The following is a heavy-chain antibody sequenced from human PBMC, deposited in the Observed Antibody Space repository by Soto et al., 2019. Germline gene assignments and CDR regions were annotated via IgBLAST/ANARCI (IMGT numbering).Heavy chain of an antibody. Sequence: GSLRLSCAASGFTLSSYAMSWVRQAPGKGLEWVSAISGSGGSTYYADSVKGRFTISRDNSKNTLYLQMNSLRAEDTAVYYCAKDTAPDYYDSHDLDYWGQGTLVTVSS. D-gene: IGHD3-22*01. CDR2: ISGSGGST. CDR1: GFTLSSYA. CDR3: AKDTAPDYYDSHDLDY. J-gene: IGHJ4*02. V-gene: IGHV3-23*01.